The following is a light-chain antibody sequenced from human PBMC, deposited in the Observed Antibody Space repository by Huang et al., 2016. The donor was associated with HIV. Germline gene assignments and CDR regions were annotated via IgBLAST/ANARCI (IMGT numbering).Light chain of an antibody. CDR2: AAS. CDR1: QGIYNY. J-gene: IGKJ4*01. V-gene: IGKV1-27*01. Sequence: DIQMTQSPSSLSASVGDRVTITCRASQGIYNYLAWYQQKPGKVPKLLIYAASTLQSGVPSRFSGSGSGTYFTLTISSLQPEDVATYYCQKYNSAPLTFGGGTKVEIK. CDR3: QKYNSAPLT.